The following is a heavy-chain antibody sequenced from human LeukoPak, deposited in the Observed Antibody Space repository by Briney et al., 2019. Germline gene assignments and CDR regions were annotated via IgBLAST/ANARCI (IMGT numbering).Heavy chain of an antibody. J-gene: IGHJ4*02. V-gene: IGHV3-23*01. CDR3: AKDYYDSSGYFGVRGFWDY. Sequence: GGSLRLSCAASGFTFSSYGMSWVRQAPGKGLEWVSAISGSGGSTYYADSVKGRFTISRDNSKNTLYLQMNSLRAEDTAVYYCAKDYYDSSGYFGVRGFWDYWGQGTLVTVSS. D-gene: IGHD3-22*01. CDR1: GFTFSSYG. CDR2: ISGSGGST.